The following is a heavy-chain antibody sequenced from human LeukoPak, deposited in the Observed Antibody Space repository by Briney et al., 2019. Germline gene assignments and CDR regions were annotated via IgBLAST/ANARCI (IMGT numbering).Heavy chain of an antibody. V-gene: IGHV4-59*01. CDR2: IYYSGST. Sequence: SETLSLTCTVSGGSISSYYWSWIRQPPGKGLEWIGYIYYSGSTNYNPSLKSRVTISVDTSKKQFSLTLSSVSAADTAVYYCARGGGQRLVRTSHFDYWGQGTLVTVSS. D-gene: IGHD6-19*01. CDR3: ARGGGQRLVRTSHFDY. J-gene: IGHJ4*02. CDR1: GGSISSYY.